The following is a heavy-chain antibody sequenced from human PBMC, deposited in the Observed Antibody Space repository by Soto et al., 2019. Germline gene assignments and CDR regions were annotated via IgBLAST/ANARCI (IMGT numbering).Heavy chain of an antibody. J-gene: IGHJ5*01. Sequence: PSQTLSLPCFAYGGSFSGHSWTWIRQSPGKGLEWIGGINHSGRVNYSPSLKSRVTISLDTSKNQFSLTLSAVTAADTDMYYCSTKAQDNNRYYRFVAWGQGPLVTVCS. CDR2: INHSGRV. V-gene: IGHV4-34*01. CDR3: STKAQDNNRYYRFVA. D-gene: IGHD3-16*01. CDR1: GGSFSGHS.